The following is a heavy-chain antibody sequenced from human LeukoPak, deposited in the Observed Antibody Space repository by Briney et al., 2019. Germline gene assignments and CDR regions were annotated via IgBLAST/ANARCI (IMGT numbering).Heavy chain of an antibody. J-gene: IGHJ4*02. V-gene: IGHV3-7*01. CDR2: IKQDGSEK. CDR3: AREYSSSWYLGEIDY. CDR1: GFTFSSYW. Sequence: GGSLRLSCAASGFTFSSYWMSWVRQAPGKGLEWVANIKQDGSEKYYVDSVKGRFTISRDNAKNSLYLQMNSLRAEDTAVYYCAREYSSSWYLGEIDYWGQGTLVTVSS. D-gene: IGHD6-13*01.